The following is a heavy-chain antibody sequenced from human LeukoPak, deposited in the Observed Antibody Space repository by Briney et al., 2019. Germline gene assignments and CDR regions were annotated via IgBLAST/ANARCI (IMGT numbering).Heavy chain of an antibody. D-gene: IGHD4-23*01. V-gene: IGHV4-34*01. J-gene: IGHJ5*02. Sequence: PSETLSLTCAVYGGSFSGYYWSWIRQPPGKGLEWIGEINHSGSTNYNPSLKSRVTISVDTSKNQFSLKLSSVTAADTAVYYCARETPLRWWFDPWSQGTLVTVSS. CDR1: GGSFSGYY. CDR2: INHSGST. CDR3: ARETPLRWWFDP.